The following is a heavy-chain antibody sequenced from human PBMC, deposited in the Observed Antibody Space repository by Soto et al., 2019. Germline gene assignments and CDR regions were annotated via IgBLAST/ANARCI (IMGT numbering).Heavy chain of an antibody. CDR1: GYSLTTYY. J-gene: IGHJ4*02. CDR3: ARHSGSNWDIDS. V-gene: IGHV5-10-1*01. D-gene: IGHD1-26*01. CDR2: INPYDSNT. Sequence: PGESLKISCKGSGYSLTTYYISWVRLMPGKGLEWTGRINPYDSNTNYSPPFQGHVTISADKSIITAYLQWSSLKASDAATYYCARHSGSNWDIDSWGQGTLVTVSS.